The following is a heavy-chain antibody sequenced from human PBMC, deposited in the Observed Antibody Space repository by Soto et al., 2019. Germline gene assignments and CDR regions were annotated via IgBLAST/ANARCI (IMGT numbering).Heavy chain of an antibody. V-gene: IGHV3-33*01. Sequence: QVQLVESGGGVVQPGRSLRLSCAASGFTFSSYGMHWVRQAPGKGLEWVAVIWYDGSNKYYADSVKGRFTISRDNSKNTLYLQMNSLRAEDTAVYYCAREAERPGSPIDYWGQGTLVTVSS. CDR1: GFTFSSYG. D-gene: IGHD1-1*01. J-gene: IGHJ4*02. CDR3: AREAERPGSPIDY. CDR2: IWYDGSNK.